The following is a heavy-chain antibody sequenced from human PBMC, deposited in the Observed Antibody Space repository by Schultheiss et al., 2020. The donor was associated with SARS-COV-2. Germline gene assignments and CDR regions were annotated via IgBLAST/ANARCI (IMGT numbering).Heavy chain of an antibody. D-gene: IGHD2-15*01. CDR3: ARARAAPPLDYYYYMDV. CDR2: IYTSGST. J-gene: IGHJ6*03. V-gene: IGHV4-4*07. Sequence: SETLSLTCTVSGGSISSYYWSWIRQPAGKGLEWIGRIYTSGSTNYNPSLKSRVTMSVDTSKNQFPLKLSSVTAADTAVYYCARARAAPPLDYYYYMDVWGKGTTVTVSS. CDR1: GGSISSYY.